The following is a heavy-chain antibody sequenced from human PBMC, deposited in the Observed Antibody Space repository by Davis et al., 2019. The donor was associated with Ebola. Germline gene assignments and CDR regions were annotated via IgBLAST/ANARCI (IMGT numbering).Heavy chain of an antibody. CDR3: AKKTERGYSYGSYYFDY. CDR2: ISGSGGST. V-gene: IGHV3-23*01. CDR1: GFTFSSYA. Sequence: GESLKISCAASGFTFSSYAMGWVRQAPGKGLEWVSAISGSGGSTYYADSVKGRFTISRDNSKNTLYLQMNSLRAEDTAVYYCAKKTERGYSYGSYYFDYWGQGTLVTVSS. D-gene: IGHD5-18*01. J-gene: IGHJ4*02.